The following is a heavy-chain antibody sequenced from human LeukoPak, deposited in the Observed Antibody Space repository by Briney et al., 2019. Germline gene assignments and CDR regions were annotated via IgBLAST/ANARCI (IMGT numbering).Heavy chain of an antibody. CDR3: ARGVTYYYGSGRYYSRKDAFDI. V-gene: IGHV4-4*02. J-gene: IGHJ3*02. D-gene: IGHD3-10*01. CDR2: IYHSGST. CDR1: GGSISSGNW. Sequence: SGTLSLTCAVSGGSISSGNWWSWVRQPPGKGLEWIGEIYHSGSTNYNPSLKSRVTISVDKSKNQFSLRLSSVTAADTAVYYCARGVTYYYGSGRYYSRKDAFDIWGQGTMVTVSS.